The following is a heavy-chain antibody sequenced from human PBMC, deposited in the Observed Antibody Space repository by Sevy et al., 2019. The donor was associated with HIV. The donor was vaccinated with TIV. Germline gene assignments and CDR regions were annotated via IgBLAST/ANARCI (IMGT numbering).Heavy chain of an antibody. J-gene: IGHJ5*02. Sequence: SENLSLTCTVSGYSISSGYYWGWIRQPPGKGLGWIGSLYHSGSTYYNASLKSRVTISVDTSKNQFSLKLSSVTAADTAVYYCARQGGNSQSRFDPWGQGTLVTVSS. CDR2: LYHSGST. V-gene: IGHV4-38-2*02. D-gene: IGHD4-4*01. CDR3: ARQGGNSQSRFDP. CDR1: GYSISSGYY.